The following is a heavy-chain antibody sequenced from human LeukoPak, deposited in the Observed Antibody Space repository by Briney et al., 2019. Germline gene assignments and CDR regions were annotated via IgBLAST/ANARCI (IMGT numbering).Heavy chain of an antibody. CDR1: GGSINDYY. V-gene: IGHV4-4*07. CDR2: IHPTGTT. D-gene: IGHD3-10*01. Sequence: SETLSLTCSVSGGSINDYYWNWIRQPAGKGLEWIGRIHPTGTTNYSPSFKSRLTMSLDTSKNQFSLKLRSVTAADTAVYYCGRQGYTASYYFVDYWSQGTLVTVSS. CDR3: GRQGYTASYYFVDY. J-gene: IGHJ4*02.